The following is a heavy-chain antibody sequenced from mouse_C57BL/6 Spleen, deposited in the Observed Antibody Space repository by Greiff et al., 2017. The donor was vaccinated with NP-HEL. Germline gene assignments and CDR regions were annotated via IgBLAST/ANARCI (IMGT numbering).Heavy chain of an antibody. D-gene: IGHD1-1*01. Sequence: VQLQQSGAELVRPGASVKLSCTASGFNIKDYHMHWVKQRPEQGLEWIGRIDPEDGDTEYAPKFQGKATMTADTSSNTAYLQLSSLTSEDTAVYYCTTSHGSSWRFAYWGQGTLVTVSA. CDR2: IDPEDGDT. CDR1: GFNIKDYH. CDR3: TTSHGSSWRFAY. V-gene: IGHV14-1*01. J-gene: IGHJ3*01.